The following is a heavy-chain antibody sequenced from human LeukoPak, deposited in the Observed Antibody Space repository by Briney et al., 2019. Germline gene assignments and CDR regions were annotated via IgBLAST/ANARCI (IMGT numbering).Heavy chain of an antibody. Sequence: GSSVTVSCKASGGTFSSYAISWVRQAPGQGLEWMGGIIPIFGTANYAQKFQGRVTITADESTSTAYMELSSLRSEDTAVYYCARVVWFGEYNWFDPWGQGTLVTVSS. J-gene: IGHJ5*02. D-gene: IGHD3-10*01. CDR2: IIPIFGTA. V-gene: IGHV1-69*01. CDR1: GGTFSSYA. CDR3: ARVVWFGEYNWFDP.